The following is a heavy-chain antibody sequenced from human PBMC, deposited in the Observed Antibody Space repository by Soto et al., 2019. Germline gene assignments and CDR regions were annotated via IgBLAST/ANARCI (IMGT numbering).Heavy chain of an antibody. V-gene: IGHV4-39*01. D-gene: IGHD4-4*01. J-gene: IGHJ4*02. CDR2: FHYSGRT. Sequence: QLQLQESGPGLVKPSETLSLTCTVSGVSITNTYFYWAWIRQPPGKGLEWVGSFHYSGRTDYNPSLKRRVTISVDTSKNQFYLKVGSVTAADTAVSYCASRPAGYNNHYFDYWGQGALVTVSS. CDR1: GVSITNTYFY. CDR3: ASRPAGYNNHYFDY.